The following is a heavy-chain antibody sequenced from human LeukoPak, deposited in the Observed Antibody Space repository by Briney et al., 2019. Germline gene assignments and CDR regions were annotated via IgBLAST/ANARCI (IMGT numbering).Heavy chain of an antibody. Sequence: GGSLRLSCAASGFTFCSYSMNWVHQAPGKGLEWISYISGSSSTVYYADSVKGRLTISRDNAKNSLYLQMNSLRDEDTAVYYCARGLSSDTTMTTGYWGQGTLVTVSS. CDR3: ARGLSSDTTMTTGY. CDR1: GFTFCSYS. V-gene: IGHV3-48*02. CDR2: ISGSSSTV. D-gene: IGHD4-17*01. J-gene: IGHJ4*02.